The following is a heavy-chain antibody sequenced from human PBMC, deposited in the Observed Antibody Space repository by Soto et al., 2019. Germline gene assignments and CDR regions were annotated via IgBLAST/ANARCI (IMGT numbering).Heavy chain of an antibody. CDR2: TYYRSKWYH. CDR1: GDSVSSNGAT. D-gene: IGHD6-13*01. J-gene: IGHJ4*02. Sequence: SETLSLTCAISGDSVSSNGATWNWFRQSPSRGLGWLGRTYYRSKWYHDYAVSLNGRGTINPDTSQNQFSLHLTSVTPEDTAVYYCGRLVGNSWIDYWGQGTLVTVSS. V-gene: IGHV6-1*01. CDR3: GRLVGNSWIDY.